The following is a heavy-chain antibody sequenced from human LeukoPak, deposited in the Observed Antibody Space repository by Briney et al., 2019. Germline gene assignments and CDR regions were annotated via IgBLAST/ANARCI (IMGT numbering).Heavy chain of an antibody. D-gene: IGHD3-22*01. CDR1: GFTFSSYS. CDR2: ISYDGSNK. J-gene: IGHJ4*02. CDR3: AKDLPYYDSSGPGN. Sequence: GGSLRLSCAASGFTFSSYSMNWVRQAPGKGLEWVAVISYDGSNKYYADSVKGRFTISRDNSKNTLYLQMNSLRAEDTAVYYCAKDLPYYDSSGPGNWGQGTLVTVSS. V-gene: IGHV3-30*18.